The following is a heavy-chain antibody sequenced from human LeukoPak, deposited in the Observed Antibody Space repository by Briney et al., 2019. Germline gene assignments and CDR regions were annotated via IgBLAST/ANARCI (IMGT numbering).Heavy chain of an antibody. D-gene: IGHD6-19*01. CDR1: VFSFSSFW. V-gene: IGHV3-7*04. CDR3: ARANNAGWFDY. J-gene: IGHJ4*02. CDR2: IKEDGSRN. Sequence: GGSLRLSCAASVFSFSSFWMTWVRQAPGKGLEWVANIKEDGSRNHCVDSVKGRFTISRDNAKNSLFLQMSSLRVEDTAVYYCARANNAGWFDYWGQGTLVTVSS.